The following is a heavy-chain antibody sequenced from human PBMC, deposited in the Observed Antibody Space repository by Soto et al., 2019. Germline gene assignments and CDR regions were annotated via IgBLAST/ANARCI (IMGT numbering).Heavy chain of an antibody. CDR1: GYTFTGYY. V-gene: IGHV1-2*04. CDR2: INPNSGGT. D-gene: IGHD3-3*01. Sequence: GASVKVSCKASGYTFTGYYMHWVRQAPGQGLERMGWINPNSGGTNYAQKFQGWVTMTRDTSISTAYMELSRLRSDDTAVYYCARCPKPRGTFHFDFLSGYPPPHYYYYYMDVWGKGTTVTVCS. J-gene: IGHJ6*03. CDR3: ARCPKPRGTFHFDFLSGYPPPHYYYYYMDV.